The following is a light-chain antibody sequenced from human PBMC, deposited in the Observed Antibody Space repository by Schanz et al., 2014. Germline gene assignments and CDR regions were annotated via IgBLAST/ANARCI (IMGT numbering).Light chain of an antibody. CDR1: SSDVGGYNY. J-gene: IGLJ1*01. V-gene: IGLV2-14*01. CDR2: EVT. Sequence: QSALTQPPSASGSPGQSVTISCTGTSSDVGGYNYVSWYQQHPGKAPKLMIYEVTKRPSGVSNRFSGSKSGNTASLTISGLQAEDEADYYCSSYTSSRTRVFGTGTKLTVL. CDR3: SSYTSSRTRV.